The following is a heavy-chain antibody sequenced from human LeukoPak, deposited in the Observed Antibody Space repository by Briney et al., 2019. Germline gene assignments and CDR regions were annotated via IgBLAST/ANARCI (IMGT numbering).Heavy chain of an antibody. CDR3: AKGPIAARPPTLYYLDY. V-gene: IGHV3-23*01. CDR2: ISGSGGGT. D-gene: IGHD6-6*01. Sequence: GGSLRLSCAASGFTFSSYTMSWVRQAPGKGLEWVSAISGSGGGTYYADSVRGRFTISRDNSKNTVYLQMNSLRTEDTAVYYCAKGPIAARPPTLYYLDYWGQGTLVTVSS. J-gene: IGHJ4*02. CDR1: GFTFSSYT.